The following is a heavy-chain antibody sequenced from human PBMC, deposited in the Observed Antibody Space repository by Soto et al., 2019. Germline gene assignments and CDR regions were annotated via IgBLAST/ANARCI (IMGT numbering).Heavy chain of an antibody. CDR1: GGTFSSYA. V-gene: IGHV1-69*13. CDR2: IIPIFGTA. J-gene: IGHJ3*02. CDR3: ARDACSSTSCYKVSNAFDI. D-gene: IGHD2-2*02. Sequence: SVKVSCKASGGTFSSYAISWVRQAPGQRLEWMGGIIPIFGTANYAQKFRGRVTITADESTSTAYMELSSLRSEDTAVYYCARDACSSTSCYKVSNAFDIWGQGTMVTVSS.